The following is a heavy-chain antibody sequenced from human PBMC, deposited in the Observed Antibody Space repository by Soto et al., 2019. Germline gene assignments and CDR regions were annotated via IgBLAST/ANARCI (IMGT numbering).Heavy chain of an antibody. CDR1: GGSISSGDYY. CDR3: ARTLWFGESHGMDV. CDR2: IYYSGST. J-gene: IGHJ6*02. V-gene: IGHV4-30-4*01. Sequence: QVQLQESGPGLVKPSQTLSLTCTVSGGSISSGDYYWSWIRQPPGKGLEWIGYIYYSGSTYYNPSLKSRVNISVDTSKNQFALKLSSVTAADTAVYYCARTLWFGESHGMDVWGQGTTVTVSS. D-gene: IGHD3-10*01.